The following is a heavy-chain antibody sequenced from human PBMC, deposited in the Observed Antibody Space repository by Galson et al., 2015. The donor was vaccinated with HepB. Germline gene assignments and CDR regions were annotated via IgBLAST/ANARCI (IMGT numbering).Heavy chain of an antibody. J-gene: IGHJ5*02. V-gene: IGHV1-24*01. CDR1: GYTLTDLS. D-gene: IGHD3-10*01. CDR2: FEPEDGET. CDR3: ATKSYGSGSDL. Sequence: SVKVSCKVSGYTLTDLSMNWVRQAPGQGLEWMGGFEPEDGETIYAQKFQGRVTMTEDTSTDTAYMELSSLRSEDTAVYYCATKSYGSGSDLWGQGTLVTVSS.